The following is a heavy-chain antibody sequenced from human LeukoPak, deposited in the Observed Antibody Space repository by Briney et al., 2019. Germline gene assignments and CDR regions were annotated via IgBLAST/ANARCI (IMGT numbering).Heavy chain of an antibody. Sequence: RGSLRLSCAASDFNFITYAMSWVRQAPGKGLEWVSAISGSGGSTYYADSVKGRFTISRDNAKNSLYLQMNSLRAEDAAVYYCAKAPVTTCSGAYCYPFDYWGQGTLVTVSS. J-gene: IGHJ4*02. CDR1: DFNFITYA. CDR3: AKAPVTTCSGAYCYPFDY. D-gene: IGHD2-15*01. CDR2: ISGSGGST. V-gene: IGHV3-23*01.